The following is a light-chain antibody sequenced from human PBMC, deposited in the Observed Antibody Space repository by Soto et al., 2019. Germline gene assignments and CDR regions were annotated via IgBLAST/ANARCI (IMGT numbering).Light chain of an antibody. V-gene: IGLV2-14*03. J-gene: IGLJ2*01. CDR2: EVS. CDR3: NSYTSSSTYVI. Sequence: QSALTQPASVSGSPGQSITISCTGTSSDVGAYNYVSWYQQHPGKAPKLMISEVSNRPSGVSDRFSGSKSGNTASLTISGLQAEDEADYYCNSYTSSSTYVIFGGGTKLTVL. CDR1: SSDVGAYNY.